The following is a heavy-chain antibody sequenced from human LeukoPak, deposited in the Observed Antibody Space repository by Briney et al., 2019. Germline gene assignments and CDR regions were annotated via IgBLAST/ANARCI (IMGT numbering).Heavy chain of an antibody. J-gene: IGHJ6*03. D-gene: IGHD4-11*01. Sequence: GGSLRLSRAASGFTFDDYGMSWARQAPGKGLEWVSGINWNGVSTSYVDSVKGRFTISRDNAKNSLYLQMNSLRAEDTALYYCARALSNYVDYHYYYYMDVWGKGTTVTVSS. CDR3: ARALSNYVDYHYYYYMDV. CDR1: GFTFDDYG. CDR2: INWNGVST. V-gene: IGHV3-20*04.